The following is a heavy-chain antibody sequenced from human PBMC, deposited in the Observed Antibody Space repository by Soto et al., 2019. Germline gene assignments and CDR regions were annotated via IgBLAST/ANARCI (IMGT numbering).Heavy chain of an antibody. D-gene: IGHD2-15*01. J-gene: IGHJ5*02. CDR3: ARDIYGSEDWFDP. CDR1: GGSISSGDYY. Sequence: TLSLTCTVSGGSISSGDYYWSWIRQPPGKGLEWIGYIYYSGSTYYNPSLKSRVTISVDTSKNQFSLKLSSVTAADTAVYYCARDIYGSEDWFDPWGQGTLVTVSS. V-gene: IGHV4-30-4*01. CDR2: IYYSGST.